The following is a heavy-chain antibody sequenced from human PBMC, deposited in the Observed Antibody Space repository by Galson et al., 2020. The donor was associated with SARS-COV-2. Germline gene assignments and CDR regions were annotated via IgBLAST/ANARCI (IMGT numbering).Heavy chain of an antibody. CDR2: IYSDGGTT. Sequence: GESLKISCAASGFTFSNYWMHWVRQAPGKGLVWVSDIYSDGGTTAYADSVKGRFTISRDNAKNTLYLEMNSLRVEDTAVYYCARRRADSSPYYFDYWGRGTLVTVSS. D-gene: IGHD6-6*01. J-gene: IGHJ4*02. CDR1: GFTFSNYW. V-gene: IGHV3-74*01. CDR3: ARRRADSSPYYFDY.